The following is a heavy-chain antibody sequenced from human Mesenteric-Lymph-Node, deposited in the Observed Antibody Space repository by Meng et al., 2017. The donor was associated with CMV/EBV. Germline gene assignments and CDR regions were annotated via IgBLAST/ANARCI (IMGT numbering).Heavy chain of an antibody. Sequence: ASVKVSCKASGYTFPTYDINWVRQATGQGLEWMGWVNPNNGNTDYAQKFQGRVSMTTDTSISTAYMELTSLRSDDTAVYYCAISRYCSSTSCYMGEDYFDYWGQGTLVTVSS. CDR1: GYTFPTYD. V-gene: IGHV1-8*01. J-gene: IGHJ4*02. CDR2: VNPNNGNT. D-gene: IGHD2-2*01. CDR3: AISRYCSSTSCYMGEDYFDY.